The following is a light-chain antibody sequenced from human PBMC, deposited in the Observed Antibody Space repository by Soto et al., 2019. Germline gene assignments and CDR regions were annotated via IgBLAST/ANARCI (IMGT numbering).Light chain of an antibody. CDR1: PSISKX. CDR3: QQYSTFPRT. J-gene: IGKJ1*01. Sequence: IPMXQSPSTLYASXGDRVVITCRARPSISKXLAWYQQKPGRAPNFXXYDASTLESGGPSRFSGSGSGTEFTRTITNLQPEDFATFYGQQYSTFPRTFGQGTKVDIK. CDR2: DAS. V-gene: IGKV1-5*01.